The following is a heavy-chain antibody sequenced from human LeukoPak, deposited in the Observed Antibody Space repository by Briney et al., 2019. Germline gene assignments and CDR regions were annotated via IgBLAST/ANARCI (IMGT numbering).Heavy chain of an antibody. CDR2: ISAYNGNT. V-gene: IGHV1-18*01. D-gene: IGHD3-22*01. J-gene: IGHJ4*02. CDR3: ARSGSTGYSLDY. Sequence: ASVKVSCKASGYTFTSYGISWVRQAPGQGLEWMGWISAYNGNTNYAQKLQGRVTMTTDTSTSTAYMELSRLRSDDTAVYFCARSGSTGYSLDYWGQGTLVTVSS. CDR1: GYTFTSYG.